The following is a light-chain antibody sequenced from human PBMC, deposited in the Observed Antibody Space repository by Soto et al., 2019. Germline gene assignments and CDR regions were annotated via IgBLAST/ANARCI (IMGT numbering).Light chain of an antibody. J-gene: IGLJ1*01. Sequence: VVTQEPSLTVSPGGTVTLNCASSTGAVTNSYFPNWFQQKPGQPPRTLIYGTSNKHSWTPARFSGSLLGGKAALTLSGVQPEDEAEYYCLLYYGGGHVFGPGTKLTVL. CDR1: TGAVTNSYF. V-gene: IGLV7-43*01. CDR3: LLYYGGGHV. CDR2: GTS.